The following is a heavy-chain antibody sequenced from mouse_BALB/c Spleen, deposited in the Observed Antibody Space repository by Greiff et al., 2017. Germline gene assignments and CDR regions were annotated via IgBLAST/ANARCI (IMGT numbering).Heavy chain of an antibody. D-gene: IGHD1-1*01. CDR1: GFTFSSYY. J-gene: IGHJ4*01. Sequence: DVKLVESGGGLVKLGGSLKLSCAASGFTFSSYYMSWVRQTPEKRLELVAAINSNGGSTYYPDTVKGRFTISRDNAKNTLYLQMSSLKSEDTALYYCAKVRTGAPSSYAMDYWGQGTSVTVSS. CDR3: AKVRTGAPSSYAMDY. V-gene: IGHV5-6-2*01. CDR2: INSNGGST.